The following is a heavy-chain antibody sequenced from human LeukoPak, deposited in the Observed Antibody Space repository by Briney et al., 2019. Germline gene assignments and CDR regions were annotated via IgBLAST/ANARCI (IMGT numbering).Heavy chain of an antibody. J-gene: IGHJ5*02. CDR2: IYYSGST. D-gene: IGHD5-12*01. Sequence: SETLSLTCTVSGGSISSSSYYWGWIRQPPGKGLEWIGSIYYSGSTYYNPSLKSRVTISVDTSKNQFSLKLSSVTAADTAVYYWARHERGRRVDNNWFDPWGQGTLVTVSS. CDR3: ARHERGRRVDNNWFDP. CDR1: GGSISSSSYY. V-gene: IGHV4-39*01.